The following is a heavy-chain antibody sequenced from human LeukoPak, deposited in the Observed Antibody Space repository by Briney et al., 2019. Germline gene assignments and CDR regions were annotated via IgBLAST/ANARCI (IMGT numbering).Heavy chain of an antibody. V-gene: IGHV4-4*07. J-gene: IGHJ4*02. Sequence: PSETLSLTCTVSGGSISSYYWSWIRQPAGKGLEWIGRIYASGTTNSNPSLKSRVTISVDTSKNQFSLKLSSVTAADTAVYYCARETLGIELQYYFDSWGQGTLVTVSS. CDR3: ARETLGIELQYYFDS. CDR1: GGSISSYY. D-gene: IGHD7-27*01. CDR2: IYASGTT.